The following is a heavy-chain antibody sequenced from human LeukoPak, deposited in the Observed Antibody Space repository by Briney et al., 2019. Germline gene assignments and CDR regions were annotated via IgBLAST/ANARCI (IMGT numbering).Heavy chain of an antibody. Sequence: GRSLRLSCAASGFTFSSYGMHWIRQAPGKGLEWVAVIWYDGSNKYYADSVKGRFTISRDNSKNTLYLQMNSLRAEDTAVYYCARDMPDGDYTNRFDYWGQGTLVTVSS. D-gene: IGHD4-17*01. CDR1: GFTFSSYG. CDR2: IWYDGSNK. J-gene: IGHJ4*02. CDR3: ARDMPDGDYTNRFDY. V-gene: IGHV3-33*01.